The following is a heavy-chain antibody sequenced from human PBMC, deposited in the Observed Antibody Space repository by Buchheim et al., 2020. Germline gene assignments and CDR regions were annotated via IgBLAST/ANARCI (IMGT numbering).Heavy chain of an antibody. J-gene: IGHJ6*02. D-gene: IGHD6-19*01. V-gene: IGHV3-30*18. CDR2: ISYDGSNK. CDR3: AKDRTNIAVAGSYGMDV. Sequence: QVQLVGSGGGVVQPGRSLRLSCAASGFTFSSYGMHWVRQAPGKGLEWVAVISYDGSNKYYADSVKGRFTISRDNSKNTLYLQMNSLRAEDTAVYYCAKDRTNIAVAGSYGMDVWGQGTT. CDR1: GFTFSSYG.